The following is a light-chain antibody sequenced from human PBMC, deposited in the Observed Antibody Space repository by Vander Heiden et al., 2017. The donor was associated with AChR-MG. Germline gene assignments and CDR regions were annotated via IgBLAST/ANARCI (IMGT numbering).Light chain of an antibody. V-gene: IGLV2-23*02. CDR1: SNDVGGYDL. Sequence: QSALTQPASVSASPGQSITISCTGTSNDVGGYDLVSWYHQHPGKAPKIIIYEVSERPSGVSDRFSASKSGNTASLTISGLQTEDEADYYCCSYVGSTTPWVFGGGTRLTVL. CDR3: CSYVGSTTPWV. CDR2: EVS. J-gene: IGLJ3*02.